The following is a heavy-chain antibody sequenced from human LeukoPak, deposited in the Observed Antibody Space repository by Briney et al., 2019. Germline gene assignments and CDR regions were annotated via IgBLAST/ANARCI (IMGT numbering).Heavy chain of an antibody. CDR3: ARDWKTNSFDY. J-gene: IGHJ4*02. Sequence: GGSLRLSCAASEFTFNTYGMHWVRQAPGKGLEGVAFIYYDGSNIYYADYVKGRFTISRDISKNTLYLQMDSLRAEDTAIYYCARDWKTNSFDYWGQGTLVTVSS. D-gene: IGHD1-1*01. CDR1: EFTFNTYG. V-gene: IGHV3-33*01. CDR2: IYYDGSNI.